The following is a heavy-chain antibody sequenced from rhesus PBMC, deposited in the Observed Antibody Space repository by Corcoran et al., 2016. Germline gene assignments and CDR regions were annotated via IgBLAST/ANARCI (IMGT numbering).Heavy chain of an antibody. Sequence: QLQLQESGPGLVKPSETLSVTCAVSGGSISSSYWSWIRQAPGKGLVWIGYIYGGSTSSNYNPSLNSRGTISKDTSKNQCSLKLSSVTAADTAVYYCARDLDYSVGGGLDSWGQGVVVTVSS. CDR3: ARDLDYSVGGGLDS. V-gene: IGHV4-169*02. CDR2: IYGGSTSS. J-gene: IGHJ6*01. CDR1: GGSISSSY. D-gene: IGHD3-16*01.